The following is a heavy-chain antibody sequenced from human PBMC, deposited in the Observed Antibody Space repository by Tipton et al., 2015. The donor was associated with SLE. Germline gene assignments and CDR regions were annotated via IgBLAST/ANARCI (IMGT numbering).Heavy chain of an antibody. CDR2: IWYDGSNK. J-gene: IGHJ3*02. Sequence: SLRLSCAASGFTFSSYGMHWVRQAPGKGLEWVAVIWYDGSNKYYADSVKGRFTISRDNSKNTLYLQMNSLRAEDTAVYYCARDDPNSSSGGYDAFDIWGQGTMVTVSS. D-gene: IGHD6-6*01. CDR3: ARDDPNSSSGGYDAFDI. CDR1: GFTFSSYG. V-gene: IGHV3-33*01.